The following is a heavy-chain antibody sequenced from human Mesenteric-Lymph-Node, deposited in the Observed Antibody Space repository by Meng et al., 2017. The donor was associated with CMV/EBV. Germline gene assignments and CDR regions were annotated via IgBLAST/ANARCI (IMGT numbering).Heavy chain of an antibody. J-gene: IGHJ5*02. CDR3: ASEASSTVWLAP. CDR2: INPNGGGT. CDR1: GYLFPGSF. D-gene: IGHD3-10*01. V-gene: IGHV1-2*06. Sequence: CRASGYLFPGSFMPWVRQAPGQGLEWMGRINPNGGGTDYARRFQGRVTMTSDTSINTAYMEMTRLRPDDTAVYYCASEASSTVWLAPWGQGTLVTVSS.